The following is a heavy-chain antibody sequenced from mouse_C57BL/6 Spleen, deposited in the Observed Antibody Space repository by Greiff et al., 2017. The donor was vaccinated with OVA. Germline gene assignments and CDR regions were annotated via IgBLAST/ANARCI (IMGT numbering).Heavy chain of an antibody. CDR1: GYTFTDYN. V-gene: IGHV1-39*01. CDR3: ASWSWDEDY. J-gene: IGHJ2*01. D-gene: IGHD4-1*01. Sequence: VHVKQSGPELVKPGASVKLSCKASGYTFTDYNMNWVKQSNGKSLEWIGVINPNYGTTSYNQKFKGKATLTVDQSSSTAYMQLNSLTSEDSADYYYASWSWDEDYWGQGTTLTVSS. CDR2: INPNYGTT.